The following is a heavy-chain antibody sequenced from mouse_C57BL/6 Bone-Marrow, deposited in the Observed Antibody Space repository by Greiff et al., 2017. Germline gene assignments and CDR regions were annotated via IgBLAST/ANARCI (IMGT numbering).Heavy chain of an antibody. Sequence: EVMLVESGGGLVQPGGSMKLSCVASGFSFSNYWMNWVRQSPEKGLEWVAQIRLKSDNYATHYAESVKGRFNISRDDSKSSVYMQMNKLRAEDTGIYYCTAYYYGSSYVHYWGQGTTLTVSS. CDR3: TAYYYGSSYVHY. D-gene: IGHD1-1*01. CDR2: IRLKSDNYAT. V-gene: IGHV6-3*01. CDR1: GFSFSNYW. J-gene: IGHJ2*01.